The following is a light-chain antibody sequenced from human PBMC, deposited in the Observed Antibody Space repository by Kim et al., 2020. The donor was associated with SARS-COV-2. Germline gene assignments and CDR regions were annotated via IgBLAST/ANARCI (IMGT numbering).Light chain of an antibody. CDR3: GTWDNSLSAWV. CDR1: SSNIGSND. Sequence: GQKVTIFCSGSSSNIGSNDVSWYQQHPGTATKLLIYDNNKRPSGIPDRFSGSKSGTSATLGITGLQTGDEADYYCGTWDNSLSAWVFGGGTQLTVL. V-gene: IGLV1-51*01. J-gene: IGLJ3*02. CDR2: DNN.